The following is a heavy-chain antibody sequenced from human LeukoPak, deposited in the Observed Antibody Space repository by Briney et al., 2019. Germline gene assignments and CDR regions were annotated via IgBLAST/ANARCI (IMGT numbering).Heavy chain of an antibody. D-gene: IGHD3-10*01. J-gene: IGHJ4*02. Sequence: GGSLRLSCAASGFTFSNYWMHWVRHAPGKGLVWVSRVNGDGSATNYADSVKGRFTISRDNAKNTLYLQMNSLRPEDTAVYYCARNHYGSVDYWGQGTLVTVCS. CDR1: GFTFSNYW. CDR3: ARNHYGSVDY. CDR2: VNGDGSAT. V-gene: IGHV3-74*01.